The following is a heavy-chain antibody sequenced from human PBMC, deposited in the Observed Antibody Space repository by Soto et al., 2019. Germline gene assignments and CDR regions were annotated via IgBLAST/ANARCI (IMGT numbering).Heavy chain of an antibody. J-gene: IGHJ6*02. CDR1: GGSFSGYY. Sequence: SETLSLTCAVYGGSFSGYYWGWIRQPPGKGLEWIGEINHSGSTNYNPSLKSRVTISVDTSKNQFSLKLSSVTAADTAVYYCARLLVYYYYYYGMDVWGQGTTVT. V-gene: IGHV4-34*01. D-gene: IGHD2-15*01. CDR3: ARLLVYYYYYYGMDV. CDR2: INHSGST.